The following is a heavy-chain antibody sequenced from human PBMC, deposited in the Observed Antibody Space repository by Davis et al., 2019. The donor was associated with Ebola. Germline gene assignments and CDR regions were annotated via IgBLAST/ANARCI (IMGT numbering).Heavy chain of an antibody. CDR3: ARGQWVVNS. Sequence: MPSQTLSPTCPISGGPVSAYWAWVRKPPGKGLEWIGYVSPTVSNRYNPALKSRVTTSVDTPKSQVSLMLDSVTAADTAVYYCARGQWVVNSWGQGTLVTGSS. CDR2: VSPTVSN. CDR1: GGPVSAY. D-gene: IGHD6-19*01. V-gene: IGHV4-4*08. J-gene: IGHJ5*02.